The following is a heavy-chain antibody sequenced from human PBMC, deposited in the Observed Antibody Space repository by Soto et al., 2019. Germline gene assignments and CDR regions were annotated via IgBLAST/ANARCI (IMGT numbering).Heavy chain of an antibody. D-gene: IGHD2-15*01. Sequence: SETLSLTRTVSGGSINSNNYYWAWIRQPPGKGLAWIASIYYDGSTYYNPSLKSRVSISVDTSKNHFSLKLTSATAADTAVYYCAKVVVAATRHTDFDSWGQGTLVTVSS. J-gene: IGHJ4*02. CDR1: GGSINSNNYY. V-gene: IGHV4-39*02. CDR3: AKVVVAATRHTDFDS. CDR2: IYYDGST.